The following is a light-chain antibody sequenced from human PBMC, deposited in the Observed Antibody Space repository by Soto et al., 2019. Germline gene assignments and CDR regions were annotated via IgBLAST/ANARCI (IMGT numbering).Light chain of an antibody. CDR3: QQSYRTPLT. V-gene: IGKV1-39*01. CDR1: QNIARY. J-gene: IGKJ4*01. CDR2: SAS. Sequence: DIQVTQSPSSLSASVGDRVTITCRASQNIARYLNWYHQIPGKAPKLLISSASSLESGVPSRFSGSGSGTDFTLIISSLQPEDFATYYCQQSYRTPLTFGGGTKVEIK.